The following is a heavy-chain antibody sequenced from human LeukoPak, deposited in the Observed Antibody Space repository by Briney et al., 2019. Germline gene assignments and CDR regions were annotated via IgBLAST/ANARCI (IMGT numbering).Heavy chain of an antibody. V-gene: IGHV1-8*03. Sequence: ASVKVSCKASGYTFTSYDINWVRQATGQGLEWMGWMNPNSGNTGYAQKFQGRVTITRNTSISTAYMELSSLRSEDTAVYYCARGGVTEYQLPRRDWFDPWGQGTLVTVSS. CDR1: GYTFTSYD. D-gene: IGHD2-2*01. CDR2: MNPNSGNT. J-gene: IGHJ5*02. CDR3: ARGGVTEYQLPRRDWFDP.